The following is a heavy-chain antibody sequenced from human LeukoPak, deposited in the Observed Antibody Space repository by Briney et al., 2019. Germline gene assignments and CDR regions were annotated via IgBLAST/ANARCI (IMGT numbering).Heavy chain of an antibody. CDR2: ISSSSSYI. J-gene: IGHJ4*02. CDR1: GFTFSSYE. Sequence: PGGSLRLSCAASGFTFSSYEMNWVRQAPGKGLEWVSSISSSSSYIYYADSVKGRFTISRDNAKNSLYLQMNSLRAEDTAVYYCARDHHYDYVWGSYRLDQYFDYWGQGTLVTVSS. V-gene: IGHV3-21*01. D-gene: IGHD3-16*02. CDR3: ARDHHYDYVWGSYRLDQYFDY.